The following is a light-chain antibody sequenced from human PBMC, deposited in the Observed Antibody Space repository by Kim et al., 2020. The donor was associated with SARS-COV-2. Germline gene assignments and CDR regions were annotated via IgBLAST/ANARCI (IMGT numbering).Light chain of an antibody. CDR3: HYRGSSANVV. CDR2: GKN. Sequence: VAVGKTGMIKCQGGSLRSYYASWVQQRPGQAPVLVNDGKNNRPSVIPGRSSCSSSGNTASLTTTGAQEEDEDDYDCHYRGSSANVVFGGGTQLTVL. V-gene: IGLV3-19*01. CDR1: SLRSYY. J-gene: IGLJ2*01.